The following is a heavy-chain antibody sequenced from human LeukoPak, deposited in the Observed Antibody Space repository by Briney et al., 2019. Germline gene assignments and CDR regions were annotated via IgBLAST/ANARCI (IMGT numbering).Heavy chain of an antibody. CDR3: AKDVYYYGSGSYFGWFDP. CDR2: IRYEGSNK. J-gene: IGHJ5*02. V-gene: IGHV3-30*02. CDR1: GFTFSSYG. Sequence: GGSLRLSCAASGFTFSSYGMHWVRQAPGKGLEWVAFIRYEGSNKYYADSVKGRFTISRDNSKNTLYLQMNSLRAEDTAVYYCAKDVYYYGSGSYFGWFDPWGQGTLVTVSS. D-gene: IGHD3-10*01.